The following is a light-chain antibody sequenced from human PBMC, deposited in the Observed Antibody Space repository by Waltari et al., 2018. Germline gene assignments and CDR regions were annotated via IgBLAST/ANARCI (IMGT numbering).Light chain of an antibody. CDR2: GAS. J-gene: IGKJ1*01. CDR3: QQYFNWPT. CDR1: QSVSFN. V-gene: IGKV3-15*01. Sequence: EIVMTQSPATLSVSPGERATLSCRASQSVSFNLAWYQQKPGQAPRLLIVGASTRATGIPARFSGSGSGSEFTLTISSLQSEDFAVYYCQQYFNWPTFGQGTKVEIK.